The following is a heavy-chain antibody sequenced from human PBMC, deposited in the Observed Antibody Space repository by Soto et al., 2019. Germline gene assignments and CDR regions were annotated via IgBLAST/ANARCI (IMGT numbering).Heavy chain of an antibody. V-gene: IGHV1-69*08. CDR2: IIPILGIA. D-gene: IGHD2-15*01. CDR3: ARDPRYCSGGSCSYYFDY. Sequence: QVQLVQSGAEVQKPGSSVKVSCKASGGTFSSYTISWVRQAPGQGLEWMGRIIPILGIANYAQKFQGRVTITADKSTSTAYMELSSLRSEDTAVYYCARDPRYCSGGSCSYYFDYWGQGTLVTVSS. CDR1: GGTFSSYT. J-gene: IGHJ4*02.